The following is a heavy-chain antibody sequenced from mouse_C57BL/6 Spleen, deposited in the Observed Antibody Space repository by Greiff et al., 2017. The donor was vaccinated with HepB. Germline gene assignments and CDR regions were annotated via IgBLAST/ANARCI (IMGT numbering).Heavy chain of an antibody. CDR1: GYTFTSYW. D-gene: IGHD1-1*01. CDR3: ARSYGSSPYYFDY. V-gene: IGHV1-69*01. Sequence: QVQLQQSGAELVMPGASVKLSCKASGYTFTSYWMHWVKQRPGQGLEWIGEIDPSDSYTNYNQKFKGKSTLTVDKSSSTAYMQLSSLTSEDSAVYYCARSYGSSPYYFDYWGQGTTLTVSS. CDR2: IDPSDSYT. J-gene: IGHJ2*01.